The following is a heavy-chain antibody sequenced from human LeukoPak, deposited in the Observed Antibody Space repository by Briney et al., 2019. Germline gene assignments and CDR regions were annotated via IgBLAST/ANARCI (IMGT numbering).Heavy chain of an antibody. V-gene: IGHV3-7*01. CDR1: GFTFSDYW. CDR3: VGPKN. CDR2: IKRDGSDQ. J-gene: IGHJ4*02. Sequence: GGSLRLSCAASGFTFSDYWMNWVRQTPGKGLEWVANIKRDGSDQNYVDSVKGRFTISRDNAKNSLYLQMNSLRAEDTAMYYCVGPKNWGQGTLVTVSS.